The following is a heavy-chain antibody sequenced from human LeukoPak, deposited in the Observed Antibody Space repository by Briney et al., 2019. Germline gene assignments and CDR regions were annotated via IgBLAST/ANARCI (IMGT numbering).Heavy chain of an antibody. V-gene: IGHV3-21*04. J-gene: IGHJ6*03. D-gene: IGHD6-19*01. Sequence: GGSLRLSCAASGFTFSSYSMTWVRQAPGKGLEWVSSISTSSHYIYYADSMKGRFTISRDNAKNSLYLQMNSLRAEDTALYYCAKVAATGGWDYYMDVWGKGTTVTISS. CDR3: AKVAATGGWDYYMDV. CDR2: ISTSSHYI. CDR1: GFTFSSYS.